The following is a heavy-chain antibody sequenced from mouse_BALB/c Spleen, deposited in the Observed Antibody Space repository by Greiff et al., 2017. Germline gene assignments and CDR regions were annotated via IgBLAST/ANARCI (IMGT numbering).Heavy chain of an antibody. CDR3: ARGGNYVPFDY. D-gene: IGHD2-1*01. V-gene: IGHV5-17*02. J-gene: IGHJ2*01. Sequence: DVKLVESGGGLVQPGGSRKLSCAASGFTFSSFGMHWVRQAPEKGLEWVAYISSGSSTIYYADTVKGRFTISRDNPKNTLFLQMTSLRSEDTAMYYCARGGNYVPFDYWGQGTTLTVSS. CDR2: ISSGSSTI. CDR1: GFTFSSFG.